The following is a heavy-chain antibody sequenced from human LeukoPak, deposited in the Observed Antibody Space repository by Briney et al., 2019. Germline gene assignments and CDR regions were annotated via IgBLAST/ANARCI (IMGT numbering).Heavy chain of an antibody. CDR1: GFTFSSYA. V-gene: IGHV3-30-3*01. D-gene: IGHD3-3*01. CDR3: AKDIVLRFLEWLPHPYGMDV. Sequence: PGGSLRLSCAASGFTFSSYAMHWVRQAPGKGLEWVAVISYVGSNKYYADSVKGRFTISRDNSKNTLYLQMNSLRAEDTAVYYCAKDIVLRFLEWLPHPYGMDVWGQGTTVIVSS. J-gene: IGHJ6*02. CDR2: ISYVGSNK.